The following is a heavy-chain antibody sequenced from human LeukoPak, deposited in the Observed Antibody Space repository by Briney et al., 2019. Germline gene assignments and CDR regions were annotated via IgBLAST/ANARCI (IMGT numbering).Heavy chain of an antibody. CDR2: IKSKTDDGTT. D-gene: IGHD3-10*01. Sequence: GGSLRLSCAASGLTFNNTWMSWVRQAPGKGLEWVGRIKSKTDDGTTEYAAPVKARFTSPRDDSANTLFLLMDSLKTEETAVYYCTTTWSSRKGFDYWGQGTLVTVSS. V-gene: IGHV3-15*01. CDR1: GLTFNNTW. CDR3: TTTWSSRKGFDY. J-gene: IGHJ4*02.